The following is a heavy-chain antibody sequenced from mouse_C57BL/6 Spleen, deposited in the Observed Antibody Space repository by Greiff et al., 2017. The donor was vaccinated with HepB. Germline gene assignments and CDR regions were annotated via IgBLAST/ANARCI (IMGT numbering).Heavy chain of an antibody. Sequence: VQLQQSGAELVKPGASVKLSCKASGYTFTSYWMQWVKQRPGQGLEWIGEIDPSDSYTNYNQKFKGKATLTEDTSSSTAYMQLSSLTSEDSAVYYCARGEDYYGSSHWYFDVWGTGTTVTVSS. CDR3: ARGEDYYGSSHWYFDV. CDR2: IDPSDSYT. V-gene: IGHV1-50*01. J-gene: IGHJ1*03. D-gene: IGHD1-1*01. CDR1: GYTFTSYW.